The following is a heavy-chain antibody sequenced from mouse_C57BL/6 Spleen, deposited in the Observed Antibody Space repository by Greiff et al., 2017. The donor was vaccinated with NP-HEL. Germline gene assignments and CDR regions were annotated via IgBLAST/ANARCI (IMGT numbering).Heavy chain of an antibody. CDR3: ARGSTVVAPGFAY. CDR2: INPYNGDT. D-gene: IGHD1-1*01. V-gene: IGHV1-20*01. CDR1: GYSFTGYF. J-gene: IGHJ3*01. Sequence: EVQLQQSGPELVKPGDSVKISCKASGYSFTGYFMNWVMQSHGKSLEWIGRINPYNGDTFYNQKFKGKATLTVDKSSSTAHMELRSLTSEDSAVYYCARGSTVVAPGFAYWGQGTLVTVSA.